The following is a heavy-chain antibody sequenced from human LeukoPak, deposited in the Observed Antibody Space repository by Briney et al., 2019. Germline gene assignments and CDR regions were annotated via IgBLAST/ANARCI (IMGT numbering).Heavy chain of an antibody. J-gene: IGHJ3*02. CDR1: GFTLSSYW. CDR3: VRVAAGTGSFDI. CDR2: INTDGRTI. D-gene: IGHD6-13*01. V-gene: IGHV3-74*01. Sequence: GGSLRLSCAASGFTLSSYWMHWVRQAPGKGLVWVSRINTDGRTINYANSVEGRFTISRDIAKNTLYLQMNSLRAEDTAVYYCVRVAAGTGSFDIWGQGTMVTVSS.